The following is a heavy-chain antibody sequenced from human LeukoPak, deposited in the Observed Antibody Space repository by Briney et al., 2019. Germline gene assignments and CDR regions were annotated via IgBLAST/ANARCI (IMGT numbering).Heavy chain of an antibody. CDR2: FDPEDGET. CDR3: ATFLSVVTLDAFDI. Sequence: ASVKVSCKVSGYTPTELSMHWVRQAPGKGLEWMGGFDPEDGETIYAQKFQGRVTMTEDTSTDTAYMELSSLRSEDTAVYYCATFLSVVTLDAFDIWGQGTMVTVSS. J-gene: IGHJ3*02. CDR1: GYTPTELS. D-gene: IGHD4-23*01. V-gene: IGHV1-24*01.